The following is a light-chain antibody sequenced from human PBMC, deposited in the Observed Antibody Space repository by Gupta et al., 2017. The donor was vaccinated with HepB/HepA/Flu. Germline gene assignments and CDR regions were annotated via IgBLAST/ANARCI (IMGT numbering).Light chain of an antibody. Sequence: DIQMTQSPSSLSASVGDRVTLPCQARQDISNYLNWYQQKPGKAPKLLIYDASSRERWVPSRFSGSGCGTDFTFTISSRQPEDVAYYYCQHENILPFPFGRGTQVDIK. CDR2: DAS. V-gene: IGKV1-33*01. CDR1: QDISNY. CDR3: QHENILPFP. J-gene: IGKJ4*01.